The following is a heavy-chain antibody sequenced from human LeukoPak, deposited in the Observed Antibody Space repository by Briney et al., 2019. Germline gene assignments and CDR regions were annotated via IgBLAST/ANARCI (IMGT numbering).Heavy chain of an antibody. V-gene: IGHV1-2*02. CDR2: INPNSGGT. J-gene: IGHJ3*02. CDR3: ARDGGYYDSSGYWGPHDAFDI. CDR1: GYTFTGYY. D-gene: IGHD3-22*01. Sequence: GASVKVSCKASGYTFTGYYMHWVRQAPGQGLEWMGWINPNSGGTNYAQKFQGRVTMTRDTSISTAYMELGRLRSDDTAVYYCARDGGYYDSSGYWGPHDAFDIWGQGTMVTVSS.